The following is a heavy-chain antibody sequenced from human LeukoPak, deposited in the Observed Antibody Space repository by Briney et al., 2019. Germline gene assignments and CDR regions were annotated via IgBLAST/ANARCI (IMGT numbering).Heavy chain of an antibody. D-gene: IGHD3-22*01. V-gene: IGHV3-48*01. Sequence: GGSLRLSCAASGFTFSSYSMTWVRQAPGKGLEWVSYISSSSSTIYYADSVKGRFTISRDNAKNSLYLQMNSLRAEDTAVYYCARVPHEFDYYDSSGYYYLVGDYYGMDVWGQGTTVTVSS. CDR2: ISSSSSTI. CDR3: ARVPHEFDYYDSSGYYYLVGDYYGMDV. CDR1: GFTFSSYS. J-gene: IGHJ6*02.